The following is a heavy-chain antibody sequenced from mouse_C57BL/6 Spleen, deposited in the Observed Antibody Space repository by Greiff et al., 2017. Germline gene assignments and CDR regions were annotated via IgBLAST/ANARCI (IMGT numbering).Heavy chain of an antibody. Sequence: QVQLKESGAELARPGASVKLSCKASGYTFTSYGISWVKQRTGQGLEWIGEIYPRSGNTYYNEKFKGKATLTADKSSSTAYMELRSLTSEDSAVYFCARYDYTILLDYWGQGTTLTVSS. CDR2: IYPRSGNT. J-gene: IGHJ2*01. V-gene: IGHV1-81*01. CDR3: ARYDYTILLDY. CDR1: GYTFTSYG. D-gene: IGHD2-4*01.